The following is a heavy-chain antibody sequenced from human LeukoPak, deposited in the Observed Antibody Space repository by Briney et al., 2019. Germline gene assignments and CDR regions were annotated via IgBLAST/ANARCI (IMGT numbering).Heavy chain of an antibody. V-gene: IGHV4-59*01. CDR3: ARLRGVPKPNRFDP. CDR2: IYYSGST. CDR1: GGSISSYY. J-gene: IGHJ5*02. Sequence: SETLSLTCTVSGGSISSYYWSWLRQPPGKGLEWIGYIYYSGSTNYNPSLKSRVTISVDTSKNQFSLKLSSVTAADTAVYYCARLRGVPKPNRFDPWGQGTLVTVSS. D-gene: IGHD3-3*01.